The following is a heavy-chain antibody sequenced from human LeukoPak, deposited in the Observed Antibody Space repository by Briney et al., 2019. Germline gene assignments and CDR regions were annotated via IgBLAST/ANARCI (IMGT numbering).Heavy chain of an antibody. CDR1: DYSISSGYY. D-gene: IGHD3-22*01. CDR3: ARHMGPYYYDSSGVDY. V-gene: IGHV4-38-2*01. Sequence: SETLSLTCAVSDYSISSGYYWGWIRQPPAKGLEWIGSIYHSGSAYYSPSLKSRLTISVDTSKNQFSLKLSSVTAADTAMYYCARHMGPYYYDSSGVDYWGQGTLVTGSS. CDR2: IYHSGSA. J-gene: IGHJ4*02.